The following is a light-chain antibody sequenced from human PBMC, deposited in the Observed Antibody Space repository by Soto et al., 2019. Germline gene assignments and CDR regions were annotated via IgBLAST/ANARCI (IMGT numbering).Light chain of an antibody. CDR2: GAS. Sequence: EIVLTQSPGTLSLSPGERATLSCRASQSVSSSYLAWYQQKPGQAPRLLIYGASSRATGIPDRFSGSGSGTDFTLTISRLEPEDFAVYYCQQYGSSSWTRGQGTKVEIK. CDR3: QQYGSSSWT. CDR1: QSVSSSY. V-gene: IGKV3-20*01. J-gene: IGKJ1*01.